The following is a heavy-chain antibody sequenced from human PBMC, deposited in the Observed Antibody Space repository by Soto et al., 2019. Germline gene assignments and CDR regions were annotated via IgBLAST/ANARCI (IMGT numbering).Heavy chain of an antibody. CDR2: IKPDGSGT. CDR1: GFTFSSYS. Sequence: GGSLRLSCAASGFTFSSYSMQWVRQAPGMGPEWLASIKPDGSGTKYVDSVKGRFTISRDNAKNSLYLQMNSLRAEDTAVYYCIAVAMDLDHWGQGSLVTVSS. D-gene: IGHD6-19*01. V-gene: IGHV3-7*03. J-gene: IGHJ4*02. CDR3: IAVAMDLDH.